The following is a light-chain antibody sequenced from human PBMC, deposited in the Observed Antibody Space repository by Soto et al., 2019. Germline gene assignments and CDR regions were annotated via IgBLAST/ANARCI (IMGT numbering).Light chain of an antibody. CDR2: GAS. Sequence: IVLTQSPGALSLPPGERATLSCRSSQSVSSNYLAWYQQKPGQAPRLLIYGASNRATGIPDRFSGSGSGTDFTLTISRLEPEDFAVYYCQQYGTSPWTFGQGTKVDI. V-gene: IGKV3-20*01. J-gene: IGKJ1*01. CDR1: QSVSSNY. CDR3: QQYGTSPWT.